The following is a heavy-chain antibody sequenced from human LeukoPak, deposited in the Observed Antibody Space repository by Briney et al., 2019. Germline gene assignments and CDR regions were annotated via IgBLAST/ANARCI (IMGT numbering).Heavy chain of an antibody. CDR1: GYSISSYY. Sequence: SETLSLTCTVSGYSISSYYWSWIRQPPGKGLEWIGYIYYSGSTNYNPSLKSRVTISVDTSKNQFSLKLSSVTAADTAVYYCARNSDQKYSSSWYDYWGQGTLVTVSS. V-gene: IGHV4-59*01. D-gene: IGHD6-13*01. CDR3: ARNSDQKYSSSWYDY. CDR2: IYYSGST. J-gene: IGHJ4*02.